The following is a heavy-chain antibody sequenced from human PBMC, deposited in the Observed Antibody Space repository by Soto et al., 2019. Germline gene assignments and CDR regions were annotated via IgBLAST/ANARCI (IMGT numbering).Heavy chain of an antibody. Sequence: SVKVSCKASGGTFSSYAISWVRQAPGQGLEWMGGIIPIFGTANYAQKFQGRVTITADKSTSTAYMELSSLRSEDTAVYYCARDHCSSTSCYPPYYYYGMDVWGQGTTVTVSS. D-gene: IGHD2-2*01. CDR1: GGTFSSYA. J-gene: IGHJ6*02. CDR3: ARDHCSSTSCYPPYYYYGMDV. CDR2: IIPIFGTA. V-gene: IGHV1-69*06.